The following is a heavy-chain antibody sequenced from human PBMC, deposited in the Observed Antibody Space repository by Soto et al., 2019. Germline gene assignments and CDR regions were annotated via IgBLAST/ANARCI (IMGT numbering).Heavy chain of an antibody. Sequence: GGSLRLSCAASGFTFSTYWMHWVRQAPGKGLVWVSRVKGDGRDTTYADSVKGRFTISRDNTKNTLYLQMNSLRPEDTAVYYCPRAQWLADDAVDIWGHGPVVTVSS. CDR3: PRAQWLADDAVDI. CDR2: VKGDGRDT. CDR1: GFTFSTYW. J-gene: IGHJ3*02. D-gene: IGHD6-19*01. V-gene: IGHV3-74*01.